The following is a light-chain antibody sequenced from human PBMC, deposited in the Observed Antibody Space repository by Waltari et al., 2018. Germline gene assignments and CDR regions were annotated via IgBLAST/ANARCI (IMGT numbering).Light chain of an antibody. V-gene: IGKV3-15*01. CDR2: GAS. J-gene: IGKJ5*01. Sequence: IVMTQSPATLSVSPGERATLSCRASQSVSANLAWYQQKPGQAPRLLIYGASTRATGIPDRFIGSGSGTEFTLTINSLQSEDFGVYYCQQYNNWPPITFGQGTRLEIK. CDR1: QSVSAN. CDR3: QQYNNWPPIT.